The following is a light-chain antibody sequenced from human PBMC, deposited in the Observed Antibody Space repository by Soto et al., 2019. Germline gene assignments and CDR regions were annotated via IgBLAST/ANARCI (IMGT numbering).Light chain of an antibody. CDR1: SADIGAFNY. CDR3: SSYAGSNNFPLYD. V-gene: IGLV2-14*03. J-gene: IGLJ1*01. Sequence: QSVLTQPASVSGCPGQSITSCCAGASADIGAFNYVSWYQHHPGKAPKLLIYDVSDRPSGVSTRFSGSKSGNTASLTVSGLQAEDVFFFYCSSYAGSNNFPLYDFVPGTNVTV. CDR2: DVS.